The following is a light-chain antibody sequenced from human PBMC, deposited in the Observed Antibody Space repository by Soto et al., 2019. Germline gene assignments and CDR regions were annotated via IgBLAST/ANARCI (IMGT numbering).Light chain of an antibody. CDR2: DVS. J-gene: IGLJ1*01. Sequence: QSVLTQPRSVSGSPGQSVSMSCTGTSSDVGRYSYVSWYQQHPGKAPKLMIYDVSERPSGVPDRFSGSKSGNTASLTISGLQAEDEADYYCCSYAGTYTGVFGTGTKVT. CDR3: CSYAGTYTGV. V-gene: IGLV2-11*01. CDR1: SSDVGRYSY.